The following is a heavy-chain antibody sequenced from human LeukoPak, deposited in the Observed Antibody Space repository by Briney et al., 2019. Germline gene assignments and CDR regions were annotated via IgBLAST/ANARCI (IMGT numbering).Heavy chain of an antibody. D-gene: IGHD5-18*01. J-gene: IGHJ4*02. CDR1: GGSISRYY. CDR3: ARAGYSYGTGYYFDY. Sequence: SETLSLTCTVSGGSISRYYWSWIRLPPGKGLEWIGYIYYTGATYYNPSLTSRVTISLDTSKNQFSLKLSSVTAADAAVYYCARAGYSYGTGYYFDYWGQGALVTVSS. V-gene: IGHV4-59*01. CDR2: IYYTGAT.